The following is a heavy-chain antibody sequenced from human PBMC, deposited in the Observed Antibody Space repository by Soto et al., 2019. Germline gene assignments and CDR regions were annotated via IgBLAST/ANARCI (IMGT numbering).Heavy chain of an antibody. Sequence: QVQLVESGGGVVQPGRSLRLSCAASGFTFSSYGMHWVRQAPGKGLEWVAVISYDGSNKYYADSVKGRFTISRDNSKNTLYLQMNSLRAEDTAVYYCARPPIEMATDGHYFDYWGQGTLVTVSS. CDR2: ISYDGSNK. D-gene: IGHD5-12*01. CDR1: GFTFSSYG. V-gene: IGHV3-30*03. CDR3: ARPPIEMATDGHYFDY. J-gene: IGHJ4*02.